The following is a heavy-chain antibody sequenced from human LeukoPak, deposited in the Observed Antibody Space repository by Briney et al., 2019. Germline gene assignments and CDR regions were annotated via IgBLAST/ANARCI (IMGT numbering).Heavy chain of an antibody. CDR3: ARWNRMIDY. CDR1: GGSISSSSYY. CDR2: ISYTGST. Sequence: SETLSLTCTVSGGSISSSSYYWSWIRQPPGKGLEWIGYISYTGSTNYNPSLKSRVTISVDTSKNQFSLKLSSVTAADTAVYYCARWNRMIDYWGQGTLVTVSS. V-gene: IGHV4-61*01. D-gene: IGHD1-1*01. J-gene: IGHJ4*02.